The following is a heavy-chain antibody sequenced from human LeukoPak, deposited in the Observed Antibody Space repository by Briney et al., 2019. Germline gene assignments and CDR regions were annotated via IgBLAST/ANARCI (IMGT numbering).Heavy chain of an antibody. J-gene: IGHJ4*02. CDR2: INGDGGST. Sequence: PGGSLRLSCAASGFTFSTYWMHWVRQAPGKGLVWVSRINGDGGSTDYADSVKGRFTISRDNAKNTLYLQMNSLRAEDTAVYYCVRGGVDYWGQGTLVTVSS. CDR3: VRGGVDY. D-gene: IGHD3-16*01. CDR1: GFTFSTYW. V-gene: IGHV3-74*01.